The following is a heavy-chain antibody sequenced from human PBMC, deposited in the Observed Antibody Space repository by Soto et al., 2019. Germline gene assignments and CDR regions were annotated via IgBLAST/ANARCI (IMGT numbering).Heavy chain of an antibody. V-gene: IGHV1-69*01. J-gene: IGHJ4*02. CDR2: IIPIFGTA. Sequence: QVPLVQSGAEVKKPGSSVKVSCKASGGTFSSYAISWVRQAPGQGLEWMGGIIPIFGTANYAQKFQGRVTITADESTSTAYMELSSLRSEDTAVYYCAREGVLLGYCSSTSCPLYFDYWGQGTLVTVSS. CDR1: GGTFSSYA. D-gene: IGHD2-2*01. CDR3: AREGVLLGYCSSTSCPLYFDY.